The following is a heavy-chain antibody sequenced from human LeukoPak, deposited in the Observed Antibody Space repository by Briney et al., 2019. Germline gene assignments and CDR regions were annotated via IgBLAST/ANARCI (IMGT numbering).Heavy chain of an antibody. J-gene: IGHJ4*02. CDR2: IYYSRST. V-gene: IGHV4-39*01. CDR3: ARHPYLHYYGSGAGGYFDY. CDR1: GGSISSSSYY. D-gene: IGHD3-10*01. Sequence: PSETLSLTCTVSGGSISSSSYYWGWIRQPPGKGLEWIGSIYYSRSTYYNPSLKSRVTISVDTSKNQFSLKLSSVTAADTAVYYCARHPYLHYYGSGAGGYFDYWGQGTLVTVSS.